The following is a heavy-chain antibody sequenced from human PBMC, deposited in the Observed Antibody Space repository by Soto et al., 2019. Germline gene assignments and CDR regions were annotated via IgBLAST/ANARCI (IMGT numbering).Heavy chain of an antibody. Sequence: QVQLQESGPGLVKPSETLSLTCAVSGVSISTYYWSWIRQPAGKGLEWIGRIYTSGSTNYNPSLKSRVTMSVDTSKNQVSLKLSSVTAADTAVYYCARDSPLVPIPTRPDWYFDLWGRGTLVTVSS. CDR3: ARDSPLVPIPTRPDWYFDL. D-gene: IGHD3-16*01. CDR2: IYTSGST. CDR1: GVSISTYY. V-gene: IGHV4-4*07. J-gene: IGHJ2*01.